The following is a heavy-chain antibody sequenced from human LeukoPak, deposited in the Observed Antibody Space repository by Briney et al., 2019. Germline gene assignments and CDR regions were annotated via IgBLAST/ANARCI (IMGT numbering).Heavy chain of an antibody. V-gene: IGHV4-59*01. CDR2: IYYSGST. J-gene: IGHJ5*02. Sequence: SETLSLTCTVSGGSISSYYWSWIRQPPGKGLEWIGYIYYSGSTNYNPSLKGRVTISVDTSKNQFSLKLSSVTAADTAVYYCARATEPYYDFWSGYYPGGDWFDPWGQGTLVTVSS. CDR1: GGSISSYY. D-gene: IGHD3-3*01. CDR3: ARATEPYYDFWSGYYPGGDWFDP.